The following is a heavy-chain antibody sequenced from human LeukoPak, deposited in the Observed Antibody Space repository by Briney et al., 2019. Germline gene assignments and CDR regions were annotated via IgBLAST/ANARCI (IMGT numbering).Heavy chain of an antibody. D-gene: IGHD3-16*02. CDR3: ARDMPDYDYVWGSYRPFDY. CDR1: GFTFSSYS. V-gene: IGHV3-21*01. CDR2: ISSSSSYI. Sequence: GGSLRLSCAASGFTFSSYSMNWVRQAPGKGLEWVSSISSSSSYIYYADSAKGRFTISRDNAKNSLYLQMNSLRAENTAVYYCARDMPDYDYVWGSYRPFDYWGQGTLVTVSS. J-gene: IGHJ4*02.